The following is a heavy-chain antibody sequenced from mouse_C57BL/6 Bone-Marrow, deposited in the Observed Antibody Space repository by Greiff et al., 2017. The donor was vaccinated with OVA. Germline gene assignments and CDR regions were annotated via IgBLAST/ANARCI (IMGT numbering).Heavy chain of an antibody. J-gene: IGHJ4*01. D-gene: IGHD1-1*01. CDR2: ISNGGGST. CDR3: ARPTTVVAPYAMDY. Sequence: EVMLVESGGGLVQPGGSLKLSCAASGFTFSDYYMYWVRQTPEKRLEWVAYISNGGGSTYYPDTVKGRFPISRDNATNTLYLQMSRLKSEDTAMYYCARPTTVVAPYAMDYWGQGTSVTVSS. V-gene: IGHV5-12*01. CDR1: GFTFSDYY.